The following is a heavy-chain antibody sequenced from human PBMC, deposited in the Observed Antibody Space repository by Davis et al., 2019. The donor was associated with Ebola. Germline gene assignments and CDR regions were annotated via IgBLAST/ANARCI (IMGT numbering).Heavy chain of an antibody. CDR1: GYSFTSYW. V-gene: IGHV5-10-1*01. CDR3: ARLEWLRGDFDY. D-gene: IGHD5-12*01. Sequence: KVSCKGSGYSFTSYWISWVRQMPGKGLEWMGRIDPSDSYTNYSPSFQGHVTISADKSISTAYLQWSSLKASDTAMYYCARLEWLRGDFDYWGQGTLVTVSS. CDR2: IDPSDSYT. J-gene: IGHJ4*02.